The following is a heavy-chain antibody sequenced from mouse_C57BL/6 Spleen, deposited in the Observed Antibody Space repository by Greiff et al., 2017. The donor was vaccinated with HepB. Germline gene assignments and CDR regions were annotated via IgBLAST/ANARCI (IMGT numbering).Heavy chain of an antibody. V-gene: IGHV1-50*01. J-gene: IGHJ2*01. Sequence: QVQLQQPGAELVKPGASVKLSCKASGYTFTSYWMQWVKQRPGQGLEWIGEIDPSDSYTNYNQKFKGKATLTVDTSYSTAYMQLSSLTSEDSAVYYCARGATTVVAPFDYWGQGTTLTVSS. CDR2: IDPSDSYT. CDR1: GYTFTSYW. D-gene: IGHD1-1*01. CDR3: ARGATTVVAPFDY.